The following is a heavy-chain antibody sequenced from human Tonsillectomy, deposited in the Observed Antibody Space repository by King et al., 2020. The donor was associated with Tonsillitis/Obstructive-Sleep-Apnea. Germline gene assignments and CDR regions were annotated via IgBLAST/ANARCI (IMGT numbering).Heavy chain of an antibody. V-gene: IGHV3-21*01. D-gene: IGHD2-2*02. Sequence: VQLVESGGGLVKPGGSLRLSCAASGFTFSSYSMNWVRQAPGKGLEWVSSISSSSSYIYYADSLKGRFTISRDNAKNSLYLQMNSLRAEDTAVYYCAGAGRYCSSTSCYRGLDYWGQGTLVTVSS. CDR2: ISSSSSYI. J-gene: IGHJ4*02. CDR1: GFTFSSYS. CDR3: AGAGRYCSSTSCYRGLDY.